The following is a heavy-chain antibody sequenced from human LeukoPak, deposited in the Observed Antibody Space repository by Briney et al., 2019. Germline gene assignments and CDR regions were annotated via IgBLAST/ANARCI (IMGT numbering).Heavy chain of an antibody. CDR1: GFTFSNFW. CDR3: ARGDDFSGDH. J-gene: IGHJ4*02. D-gene: IGHD1-1*01. V-gene: IGHV3-7*04. Sequence: GGSLRLSCAVSGFTFSNFWLSWVRQAPGRGLEWVANIHPEGNEKYHVEFVKGRFTISRDNTKNLLFLQMNGLRVDDTAVYYCARGDDFSGDHWGQGTLVTVSS. CDR2: IHPEGNEK.